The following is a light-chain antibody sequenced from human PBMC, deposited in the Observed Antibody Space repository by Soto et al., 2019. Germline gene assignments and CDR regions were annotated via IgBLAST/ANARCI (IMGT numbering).Light chain of an antibody. CDR3: RQSYSTTLT. J-gene: IGKJ4*01. Sequence: DIQMPQSPSSLSASVGDRGTITCRASQSISSYLNWYQQKPGKAPKVXIYAASSLHSGVPSRFSCSGSGTDCTLTISSLQPEDFETDYCRQSYSTTLTFGGGTQVDIK. CDR2: AAS. V-gene: IGKV1-39*01. CDR1: QSISSY.